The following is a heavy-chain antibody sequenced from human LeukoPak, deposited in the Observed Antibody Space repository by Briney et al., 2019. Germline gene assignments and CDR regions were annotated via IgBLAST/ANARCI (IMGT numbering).Heavy chain of an antibody. CDR3: ARGPSNYYGSGSPYYFDY. CDR1: GGSISSYY. Sequence: SETLSLTCTVSGGSISSYYWSWIRQPPGKGLEWIGYIYYSGSTNYNPSLKSRVTISVDTSKNQFSLKLSSVTAADTAVYYCARGPSNYYGSGSPYYFDYWGQGTLVTVSS. V-gene: IGHV4-59*01. J-gene: IGHJ4*02. D-gene: IGHD3-10*01. CDR2: IYYSGST.